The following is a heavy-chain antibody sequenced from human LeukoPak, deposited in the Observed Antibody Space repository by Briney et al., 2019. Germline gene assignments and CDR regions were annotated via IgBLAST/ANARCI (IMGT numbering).Heavy chain of an antibody. CDR3: ARAGLFIGAFDI. J-gene: IGHJ3*02. V-gene: IGHV4-39*07. D-gene: IGHD2-15*01. CDR1: GGSISSSSYY. Sequence: PSETLSLTCTVSGGSISSSSYYWGWIRQPPGKGLEWIGSINYSGNTYYNPSLSSRVTISVDTSKNQFSLKLSSVTAADTAVYYCARAGLFIGAFDIWGQGTMVTVSS. CDR2: INYSGNT.